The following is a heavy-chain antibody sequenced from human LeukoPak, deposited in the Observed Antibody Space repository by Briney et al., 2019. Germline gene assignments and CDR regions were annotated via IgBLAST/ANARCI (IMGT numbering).Heavy chain of an antibody. Sequence: ASVKVSCKAYGYSFMSHGYRWVRQAPGQGLEWMGWISGSSSNTNYAQRLQGRVTMTTDTSTTTAYMELRSLRSDDKAVYYCAEATGTWGDDGLYIWGQGTMVTVSS. CDR2: ISGSSSNT. J-gene: IGHJ3*02. V-gene: IGHV1-18*01. D-gene: IGHD1-1*01. CDR1: GYSFMSHG. CDR3: AEATGTWGDDGLYI.